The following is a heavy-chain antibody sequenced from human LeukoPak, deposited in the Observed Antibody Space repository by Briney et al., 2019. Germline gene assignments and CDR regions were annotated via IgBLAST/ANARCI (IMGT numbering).Heavy chain of an antibody. CDR3: TRGGIWGMDV. V-gene: IGHV3-7*01. CDR1: GFTLKNYW. D-gene: IGHD1-26*01. CDR2: IKHDGSGK. J-gene: IGHJ6*02. Sequence: GGSPRLSCVASGFTLKNYWMTWVRQAPGKGLEWVATIKHDGSGKYYVDSVKGRFTISRDNGKNSLYLQMNSLRAEDSAVYYCTRGGIWGMDVWGQGTTVIVSS.